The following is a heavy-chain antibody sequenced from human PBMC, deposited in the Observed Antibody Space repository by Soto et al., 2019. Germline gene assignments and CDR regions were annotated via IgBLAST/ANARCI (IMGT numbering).Heavy chain of an antibody. CDR1: GFSFNNYA. D-gene: IGHD2-2*01. CDR3: AKDVGGHYCTPTSCLYFFHS. V-gene: IGHV3-23*01. Sequence: EVQLLESGGGLVQPGGSLRLSCAASGFSFNNYAMNWVRQAPGQGXGWVSTNSDSGSTYYADSVKGRFTISRDNSKNTLYLQMKSLRAEDTAVYFCAKDVGGHYCTPTSCLYFFHSWGRGTLVTVSS. J-gene: IGHJ4*02. CDR2: NSDSGST.